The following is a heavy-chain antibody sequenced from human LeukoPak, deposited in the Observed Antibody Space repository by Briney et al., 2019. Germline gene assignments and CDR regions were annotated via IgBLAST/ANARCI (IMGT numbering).Heavy chain of an antibody. CDR1: RFTFSSYG. CDR2: IRYDESIK. V-gene: IGHV3-30*02. Sequence: PGGSLRLSCAASRFTFSSYGMHWVRQAPGKGLEWVAFIRYDESIKYYADSVKGRFTISRDNAKNSLYLQMNSLRAEDTAVYYCARFLSLTMIVVVNYFDYWGQGTLVTVSS. J-gene: IGHJ4*02. D-gene: IGHD3-22*01. CDR3: ARFLSLTMIVVVNYFDY.